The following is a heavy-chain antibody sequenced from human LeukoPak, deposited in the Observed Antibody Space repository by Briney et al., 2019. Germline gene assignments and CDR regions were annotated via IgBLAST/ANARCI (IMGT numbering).Heavy chain of an antibody. CDR3: ARNSESYIAASGLDY. V-gene: IGHV1-24*01. Sequence: ASVKVSCKVYGDILTDFPVHWVRQVPGKGLEWMGGFDPEDGETIYAQKFQGRVTMTEDTSTDTAYMELSSLRSEDTAVYYCARNSESYIAASGLDYWGQGTLVTVSS. J-gene: IGHJ4*02. CDR1: GDILTDFP. D-gene: IGHD6-6*01. CDR2: FDPEDGET.